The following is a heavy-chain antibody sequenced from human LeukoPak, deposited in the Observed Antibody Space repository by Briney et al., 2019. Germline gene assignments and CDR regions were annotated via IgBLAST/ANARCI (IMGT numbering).Heavy chain of an antibody. CDR2: INSDGSRT. CDR3: TRAIAD. V-gene: IGHV3-74*01. J-gene: IGHJ4*02. Sequence: PGGSLRLSCAASGFSFSSYWMHWVRQAPGKGLVWVSHINSDGSRTNYADSVKGRFTISRDNAKNTLYLQMDSLRVEDTAVYFCTRAIADWGQGTLVTVSS. CDR1: GFSFSSYW. D-gene: IGHD6-13*01.